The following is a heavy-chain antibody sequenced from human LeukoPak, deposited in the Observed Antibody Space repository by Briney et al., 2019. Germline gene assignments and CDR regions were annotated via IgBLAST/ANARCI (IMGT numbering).Heavy chain of an antibody. CDR2: IKTDGSEK. Sequence: GGSLRLSCEGSGFTFSNYWMGGVRQAPGKGLQWVANIKTDGSEKYYVDSVKGRFTISRDNAKNSLYLQMNSLRAEDTAVYYCATYSSLNRREFQYWGQGTLLTVSS. CDR1: GFTFSNYW. J-gene: IGHJ1*01. CDR3: ATYSSLNRREFQY. D-gene: IGHD3-22*01. V-gene: IGHV3-7*01.